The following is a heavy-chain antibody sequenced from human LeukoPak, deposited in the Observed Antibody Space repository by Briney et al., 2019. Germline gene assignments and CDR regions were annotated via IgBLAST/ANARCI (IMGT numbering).Heavy chain of an antibody. J-gene: IGHJ3*02. Sequence: SETLSLTCTVSGDSVSNDFYYWGWIRQPPGKGLEWVACLSHRGNTYYNPSLKSRVTISVDTSKNQFSLKLSSMTAADTAVYYCAREGDIVVVPAANGAFDIWGQGTMVTVSS. CDR1: GDSVSNDFYY. CDR2: LSHRGNT. D-gene: IGHD2-2*01. V-gene: IGHV4-39*02. CDR3: AREGDIVVVPAANGAFDI.